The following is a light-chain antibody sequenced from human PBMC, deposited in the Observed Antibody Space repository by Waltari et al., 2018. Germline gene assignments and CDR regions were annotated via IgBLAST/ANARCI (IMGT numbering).Light chain of an antibody. V-gene: IGKV3-11*01. CDR2: DAS. Sequence: EIVLTQSPDTLSSSPGETATLSCRASQSVNTYLAWYHQQPGQAPRLLLFDASTRAIRIPARFSGSGSGTEFTLTISSPEPEDFAVYYCQQRSRTFGQGTKVEI. CDR1: QSVNTY. CDR3: QQRSRT. J-gene: IGKJ1*01.